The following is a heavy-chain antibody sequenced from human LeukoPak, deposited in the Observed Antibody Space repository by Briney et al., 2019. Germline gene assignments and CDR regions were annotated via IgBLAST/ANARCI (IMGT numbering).Heavy chain of an antibody. CDR2: ISGSGGST. J-gene: IGHJ4*02. CDR3: HRYCSSTSCYHWVY. CDR1: GSTFSSYA. D-gene: IGHD2-2*01. V-gene: IGHV3-23*01. Sequence: PGGSLSLSCAASGSTFSSYAMSWLRQAPGQGLEWVSAISGSGGSTYYADSVKGRFTISRDNSKNTLYLQMNSLRAEDTAVYYCHRYCSSTSCYHWVYWGQGTLVTVSS.